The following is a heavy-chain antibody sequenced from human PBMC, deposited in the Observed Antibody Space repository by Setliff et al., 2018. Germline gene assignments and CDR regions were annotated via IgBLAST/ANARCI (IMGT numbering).Heavy chain of an antibody. J-gene: IGHJ4*02. V-gene: IGHV4-34*01. CDR3: TVYNTGSSKDHY. CDR2: INHSGST. CDR1: GDSISSTYH. D-gene: IGHD2-8*02. Sequence: PSETLSLTCTVSGDSISSTYHWIWIRQPPGKGLEWIGEINHSGSTNYNPSLKSRVTISVDTSKNQFSLKLSSVTAADTALYYCTVYNTGSSKDHYWGQGTPVTV.